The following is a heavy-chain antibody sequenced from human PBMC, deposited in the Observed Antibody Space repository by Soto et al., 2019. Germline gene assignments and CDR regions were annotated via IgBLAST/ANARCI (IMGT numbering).Heavy chain of an antibody. CDR2: IIPIFGTA. CDR1: GGTFSSYA. Sequence: ASVKVSCKASGGTFSSYAISWVRQAPGQGLEWMGGIIPIFGTANYAQKFQGRVTITADESTSTAYMELSSLRSEDTAVYYCARGGYDSSGFVAFDIWGQGTMVTVSS. D-gene: IGHD3-22*01. J-gene: IGHJ3*02. V-gene: IGHV1-69*13. CDR3: ARGGYDSSGFVAFDI.